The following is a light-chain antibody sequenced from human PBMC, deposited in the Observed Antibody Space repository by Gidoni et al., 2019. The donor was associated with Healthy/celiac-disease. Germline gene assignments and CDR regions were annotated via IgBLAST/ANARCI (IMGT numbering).Light chain of an antibody. Sequence: NASTQSPGSLSLSPEERATLSCSASQSVSNSYLAWYQQKPGQAPRLLIYGASSRATGIPDRFSGGGSGTNFTLTISRLGPEVFAVYYCQQYGSSPRTFGRGTKVEIK. J-gene: IGKJ1*01. V-gene: IGKV3-20*01. CDR3: QQYGSSPRT. CDR1: QSVSNSY. CDR2: GAS.